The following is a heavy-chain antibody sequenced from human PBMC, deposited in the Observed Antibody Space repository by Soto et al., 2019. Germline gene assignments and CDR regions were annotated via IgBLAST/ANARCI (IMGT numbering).Heavy chain of an antibody. CDR1: GGTFSSYT. Sequence: SVKVSCKASGGTFSSYTISWVRQAPGQGLEWMGRIIPILGIANYAQKFQGRVTITADKSTSTAYMELSSLRSEDTAVYYCARAAAGYYFDYWGQGTLVTVSS. J-gene: IGHJ4*02. CDR3: ARAAAGYYFDY. D-gene: IGHD6-13*01. V-gene: IGHV1-69*02. CDR2: IIPILGIA.